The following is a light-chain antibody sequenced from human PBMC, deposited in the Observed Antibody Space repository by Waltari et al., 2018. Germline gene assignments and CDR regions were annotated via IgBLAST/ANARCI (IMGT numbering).Light chain of an antibody. CDR3: LQYRNFPLT. CDR1: QSLFHTSYKKNY. CDR2: WAS. Sequence: DIRITHSPDPLAVSLGVRATISAKSSQSLFHTSYKKNYLSWYQQKPGQPPKILIYWASSRESGVPDRFSGSGSGTDFTLTISSLQAEDVAVYYCLQYRNFPLTFGGGTKVEIK. J-gene: IGKJ4*01. V-gene: IGKV4-1*01.